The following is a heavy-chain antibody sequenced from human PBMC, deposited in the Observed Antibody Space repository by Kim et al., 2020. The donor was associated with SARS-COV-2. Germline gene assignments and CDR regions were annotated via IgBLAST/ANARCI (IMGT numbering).Heavy chain of an antibody. CDR1: GYTFTDYY. D-gene: IGHD3-16*01. Sequence: ASVKVSCMASGYTFTDYYIHWVRQAPGQGLEWMGWIHPNNGGTNSAQKFQGRVTMTRDTSTSTAYLELSRLRSDDTAVYYCAREAGGSSPLDFWGQGTLVIVSS. J-gene: IGHJ4*02. V-gene: IGHV1-2*02. CDR3: AREAGGSSPLDF. CDR2: IHPNNGGT.